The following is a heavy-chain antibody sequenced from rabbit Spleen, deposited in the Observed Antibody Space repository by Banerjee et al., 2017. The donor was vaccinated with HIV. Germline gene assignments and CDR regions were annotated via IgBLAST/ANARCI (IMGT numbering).Heavy chain of an antibody. CDR3: ARDTGSSFSSYGMDL. Sequence: QSLEESGGDLVKPGGTLTLTCTASGFSFSSSDYMCWVRQAPGKGLEWISCIAGGSSAFTYSATWAKGRFTCSKTSSTTVTLQMTSLTVADTATYFCARDTGSSFSSYGMDLWGQGTLVTVS. D-gene: IGHD8-1*01. J-gene: IGHJ6*01. CDR2: IAGGSSAFT. V-gene: IGHV1S40*01. CDR1: GFSFSSSDY.